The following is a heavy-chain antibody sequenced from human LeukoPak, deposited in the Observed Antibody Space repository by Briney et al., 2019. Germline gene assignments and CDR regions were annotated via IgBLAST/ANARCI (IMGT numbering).Heavy chain of an antibody. D-gene: IGHD6-19*01. CDR3: ARYSSDSGKSFFDY. J-gene: IGHJ4*02. V-gene: IGHV4-4*02. CDR1: GGSISSSNW. CDR2: IYHSGST. Sequence: PSETLSLTCAVSGGSISSSNWWSWVRQPPGKGLEWIGEIYHSGSTNYNPSLKSRVTISVDTSKNQSSLKLSSVTAADTAVYYCARYSSDSGKSFFDYWGQGTLVTVSS.